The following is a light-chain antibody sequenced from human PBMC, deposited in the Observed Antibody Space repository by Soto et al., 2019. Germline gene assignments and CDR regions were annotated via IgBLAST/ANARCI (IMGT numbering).Light chain of an antibody. CDR2: GAS. CDR1: QSVSSN. V-gene: IGKV3-15*01. J-gene: IGKJ1*01. CDR3: QQYNNWPPWT. Sequence: EIVLTQSPGTLSLSPGERATLSCRSSQSVSSNNLAWYQQKSGRAPRLLIYGASTRATGIPARFSGSGSGTEFTLTISSLQSEDFAVYYCQQYNNWPPWTFGQGTKVDIK.